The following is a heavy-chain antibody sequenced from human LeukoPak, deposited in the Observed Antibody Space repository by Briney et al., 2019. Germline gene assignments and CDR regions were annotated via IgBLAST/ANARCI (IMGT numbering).Heavy chain of an antibody. J-gene: IGHJ6*02. D-gene: IGHD3-10*01. CDR3: ARENIMVHAMDV. V-gene: IGHV4-39*07. CDR2: VYRRGST. Sequence: SETLSLTCTVSGDSISRSSYYWGWIRQPPGKGLEWIGSVYRRGSTYYSPSLKSRVTISVDTSKNHFSLNLTSVTAADTAVYFCARENIMVHAMDVWGQGTTVTVSS. CDR1: GDSISRSSYY.